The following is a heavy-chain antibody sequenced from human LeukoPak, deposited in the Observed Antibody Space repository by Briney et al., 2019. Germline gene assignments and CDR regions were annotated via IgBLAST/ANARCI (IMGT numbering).Heavy chain of an antibody. V-gene: IGHV1-2*02. CDR2: INPNSGGK. Sequence: ASVKVSCKASGYTFTGYYIHWVRQAPGQRLEWMGWINPNSGGKNYAQTFHGRVTMTRDTSISTPYMELSRLRADAPAVYDFPRAGDSGNLAWGQGTLVTVSS. CDR1: GYTFTGYY. J-gene: IGHJ5*02. CDR3: PRAGDSGNLA. D-gene: IGHD1-26*01.